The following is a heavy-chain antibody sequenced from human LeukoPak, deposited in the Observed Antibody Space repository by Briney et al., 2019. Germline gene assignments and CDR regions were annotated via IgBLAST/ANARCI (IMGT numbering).Heavy chain of an antibody. D-gene: IGHD6-13*01. Sequence: SETLSLTCTVSGGSISSGGYYWSWIRQHPGKGLEWIGSIYYSGSTYYNPSLKSRVTISVDTSKNQFSLKLSSVTAADTAVYYCARRKQLGQLDYWGQGTLVTVSS. CDR1: GGSISSGGYY. CDR3: ARRKQLGQLDY. CDR2: IYYSGST. V-gene: IGHV4-39*01. J-gene: IGHJ4*02.